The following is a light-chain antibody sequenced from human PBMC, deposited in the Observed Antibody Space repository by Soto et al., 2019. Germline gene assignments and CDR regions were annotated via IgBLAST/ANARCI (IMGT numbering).Light chain of an antibody. V-gene: IGKV1-39*01. CDR1: QSISSY. CDR2: AAS. CDR3: QQSYSNPIT. Sequence: DIEMTQSPSYRFAYVGDRVTITCRASQSISSYLNWYQQKPGKAPKILIYAASSLQSGVPSRFSGSGSWTDFTLTISSLQPEDFETYYCQQSYSNPITFGQGTRLEIK. J-gene: IGKJ5*01.